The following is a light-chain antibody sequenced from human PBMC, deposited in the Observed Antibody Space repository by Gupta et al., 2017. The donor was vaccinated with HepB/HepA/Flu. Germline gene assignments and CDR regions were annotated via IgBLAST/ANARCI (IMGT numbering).Light chain of an antibody. CDR1: SGSIASYY. V-gene: IGLV6-57*03. J-gene: IGLJ2*01. CDR3: PSYNNNIWV. CDR2: VDN. Sequence: NFMLTQPHSVSESPGKTVTISCTRSSGSIASYYVQWYQQRPGSAPNTFIEVDNQRPSGTPDRFASSFDSSSTYAIPTISGLKAEDYSYYSYPSYNNNIWVFGGGTKLTVL.